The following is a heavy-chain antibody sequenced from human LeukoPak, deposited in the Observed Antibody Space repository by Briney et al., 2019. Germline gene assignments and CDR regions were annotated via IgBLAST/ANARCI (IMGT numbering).Heavy chain of an antibody. D-gene: IGHD4-17*01. J-gene: IGHJ4*02. Sequence: SETLSLTCTVSGGSISSYYWSWIRQPPGKGLEWIGNIYYSGSTNYNPSLKSRVTISVDTSKNQFSLKLSSVTAADTAVYYCARVRLIDDYERTFDYWGQGTLVTVSS. V-gene: IGHV4-59*01. CDR2: IYYSGST. CDR3: ARVRLIDDYERTFDY. CDR1: GGSISSYY.